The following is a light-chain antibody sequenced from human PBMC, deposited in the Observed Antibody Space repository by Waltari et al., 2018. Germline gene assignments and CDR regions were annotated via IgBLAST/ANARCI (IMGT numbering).Light chain of an antibody. J-gene: IGLJ2*01. CDR3: QSYDSSLSGVL. CDR2: GNN. Sequence: QSVLTQPPSVSGAPGQRITISCTGTSSNIGAGYDVHWYLQLPGTAPKLLILGNNNRPSGVPDRFSASKSDTSASLAITGLQAEDEAGYYCQSYDSSLSGVLFGGGTKLTVL. CDR1: SSNIGAGYD. V-gene: IGLV1-40*01.